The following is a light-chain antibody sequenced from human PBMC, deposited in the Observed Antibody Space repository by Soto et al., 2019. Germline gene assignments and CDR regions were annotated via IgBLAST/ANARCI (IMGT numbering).Light chain of an antibody. J-gene: IGLJ2*01. CDR2: RNN. CDR3: AAWDASLSGVV. CDR1: SSNIGAGYD. V-gene: IGLV1-47*01. Sequence: QSVLTQPPSVSGAPGQRVTISCTGSSSNIGAGYDVHWYQQLPGKAPKLLIYRNNQRPSGVPDRFSGSKSGTSASLAISGLRSEDEADYYCAAWDASLSGVVFGGGTKLTVL.